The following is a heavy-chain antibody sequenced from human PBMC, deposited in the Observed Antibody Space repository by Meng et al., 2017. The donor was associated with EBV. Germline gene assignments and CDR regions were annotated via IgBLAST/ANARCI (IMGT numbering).Heavy chain of an antibody. V-gene: IGHV3-53*01. Sequence: EVPLVESGGALRLPGVSLRLSCAASVFTVSSSYMSWVRQAPGKGLEWVSVIYSGGSTYYADSVKGRFTISRDNSKITLYLQMNSLRAEDTAVYYCARDSGGFDYWGQGTLVTVSS. J-gene: IGHJ4*02. CDR3: ARDSGGFDY. CDR2: IYSGGST. D-gene: IGHD6-19*01. CDR1: VFTVSSSY.